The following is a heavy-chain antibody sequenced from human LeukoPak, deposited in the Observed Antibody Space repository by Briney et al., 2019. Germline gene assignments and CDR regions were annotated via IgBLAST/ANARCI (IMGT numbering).Heavy chain of an antibody. Sequence: PGGSLRLSCAASGFTFSSYWMHWVRQAPGKGLEWVSAIVGSGANTYYADSVKGRFTISRDNPRNTLYLQMNSLRAEDTAVYYCAKWGDYDVLTGYYDPDNWGQGTLVTVSS. CDR2: IVGSGANT. CDR3: AKWGDYDVLTGYYDPDN. J-gene: IGHJ4*02. V-gene: IGHV3-23*01. D-gene: IGHD3-9*01. CDR1: GFTFSSYW.